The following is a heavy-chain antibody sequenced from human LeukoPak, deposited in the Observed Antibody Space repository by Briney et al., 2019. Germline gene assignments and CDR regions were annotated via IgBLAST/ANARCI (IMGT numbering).Heavy chain of an antibody. CDR2: ISYDGSNK. Sequence: LSLTCAVYGGSFSGYYWSWIRQPPGKGLEWVAVISYDGSNKYYADSVKGRFTISRDNSKNTLYLQMNSLRAEDTAVYYCAKSWYYYDSSGYYLSYWGQGTLVTVSS. J-gene: IGHJ4*02. CDR1: GGSFSGYY. D-gene: IGHD3-22*01. V-gene: IGHV3-30*18. CDR3: AKSWYYYDSSGYYLSY.